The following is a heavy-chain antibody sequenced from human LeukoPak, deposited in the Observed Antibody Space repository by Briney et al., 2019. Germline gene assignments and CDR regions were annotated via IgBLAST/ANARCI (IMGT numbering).Heavy chain of an antibody. J-gene: IGHJ4*02. CDR3: ARDLHSSSFDY. CDR2: ISYDGSNK. Sequence: GGTLRLSCAASGFTFSSYAMHWVRQAPGKGLEWVAVISYDGSNKYYADSVKGRFTISRDNSKNTLYLQMNSLRAEDTAVYYCARDLHSSSFDYWGQGTLVTVSS. V-gene: IGHV3-30*04. CDR1: GFTFSSYA. D-gene: IGHD6-6*01.